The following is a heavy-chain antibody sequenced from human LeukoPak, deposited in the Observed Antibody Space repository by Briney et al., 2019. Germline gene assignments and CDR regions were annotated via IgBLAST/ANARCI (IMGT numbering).Heavy chain of an antibody. CDR3: ARAGYSSTWYSRYFDL. CDR2: IRNSGNTI. J-gene: IGHJ2*01. D-gene: IGHD6-13*01. CDR1: GFTLSSYN. Sequence: GGSLRLSCAVSGFTLSSYNMNWVRQAPGKGLEWVSYIRNSGNTIYYADSVKGRFTISRENAKNSLYLQMNSLRAGGTAVYYCARAGYSSTWYSRYFDLWGRGTLVTVSS. V-gene: IGHV3-48*01.